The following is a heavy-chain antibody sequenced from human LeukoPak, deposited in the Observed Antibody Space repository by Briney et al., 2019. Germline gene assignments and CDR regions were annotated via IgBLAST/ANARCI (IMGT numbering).Heavy chain of an antibody. Sequence: GESLKISCKGSGFNFTNYWIAWVRQIPGRGLEWMVIIHPSDSDTRYSPSFQGQVTISADKSISTAYLQWSSLKASDSAMYYCARAWNLDYWGEGALVTVSS. V-gene: IGHV5-51*01. CDR1: GFNFTNYW. D-gene: IGHD1-1*01. J-gene: IGHJ4*02. CDR3: ARAWNLDY. CDR2: IHPSDSDT.